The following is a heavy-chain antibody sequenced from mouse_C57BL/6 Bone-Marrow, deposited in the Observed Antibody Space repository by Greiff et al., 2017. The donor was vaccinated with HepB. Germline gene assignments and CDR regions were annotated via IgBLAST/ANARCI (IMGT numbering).Heavy chain of an antibody. Sequence: VQLQQSGPELVKPGASVKISCKASGYAFSSSWMNWVKQSPGKGLEWIGRIYPGDGDTNYNGKFKGKATLTADKSSSTAYMQLSSLTSEDSAVYFCARLGQLRLRWYFDYWGQGTTLTVSS. CDR3: ARLGQLRLRWYFDY. CDR2: IYPGDGDT. CDR1: GYAFSSSW. V-gene: IGHV1-82*01. J-gene: IGHJ2*01. D-gene: IGHD3-2*02.